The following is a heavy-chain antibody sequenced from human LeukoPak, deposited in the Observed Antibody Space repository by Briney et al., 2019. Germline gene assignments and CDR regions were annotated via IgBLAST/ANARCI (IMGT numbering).Heavy chain of an antibody. J-gene: IGHJ4*02. CDR1: GYSFTSYW. D-gene: IGHD6-13*01. Sequence: GESLKISCKGSGYSFTSYWLGWVRQMPGKGLEWMGIIYPGDSDTRYSPSFQGQVTISADKSISTAYLQWSSLKASDTAMYYCARTVSTSSWYPYYFDYWGQGTLVTVSS. CDR2: IYPGDSDT. CDR3: ARTVSTSSWYPYYFDY. V-gene: IGHV5-51*01.